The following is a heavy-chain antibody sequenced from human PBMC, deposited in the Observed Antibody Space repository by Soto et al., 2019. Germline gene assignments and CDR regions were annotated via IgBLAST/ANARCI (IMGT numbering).Heavy chain of an antibody. D-gene: IGHD6-13*01. CDR1: GYSITCCA. CDR2: INAGYGDT. Sequence: QVQLVQSGAEVKKPGASVRVSCEASGYSITCCAMHWVRQAPGQRPEWMGWINAGYGDTKYSPKFQGRLTMIRDTSASTLDMELGSLTSEDTAVYYGARDGEGEAAAAVLYWGQGTPVTVSS. V-gene: IGHV1-3*01. CDR3: ARDGEGEAAAAVLY. J-gene: IGHJ4*02.